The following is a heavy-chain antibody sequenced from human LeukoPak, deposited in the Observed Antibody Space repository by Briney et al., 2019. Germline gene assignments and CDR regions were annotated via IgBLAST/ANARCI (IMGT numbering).Heavy chain of an antibody. Sequence: GASVKVSCKASGYTFSGYYLHWVRQAPGQGLEWMGRINANSGDTNYAQKFQGRVTMTKDTSVYMELSGLRSDDTAVYYCASGTYGDYSFDFWGQGVLVTVSS. V-gene: IGHV1-2*06. CDR2: INANSGDT. CDR3: ASGTYGDYSFDF. CDR1: GYTFSGYY. D-gene: IGHD2-21*02. J-gene: IGHJ4*02.